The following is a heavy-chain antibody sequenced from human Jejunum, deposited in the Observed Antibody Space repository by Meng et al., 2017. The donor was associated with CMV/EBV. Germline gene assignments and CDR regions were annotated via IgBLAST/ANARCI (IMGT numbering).Heavy chain of an antibody. CDR2: MYSGGTT. CDR3: AKELRTGYSPFDY. CDR1: GFTVRHNY. J-gene: IGHJ4*02. D-gene: IGHD3/OR15-3a*01. V-gene: IGHV3-53*01. Sequence: EVQLVESGXGLIQPGXSLRRSCAASGFTVRHNYMSWVRQAPGKGLEWVSVMYSGGTTYYADSVKGRFTISRDNSKNTLYLQMNTLRAEDTAVYYCAKELRTGYSPFDYGGQGTLVTVSS.